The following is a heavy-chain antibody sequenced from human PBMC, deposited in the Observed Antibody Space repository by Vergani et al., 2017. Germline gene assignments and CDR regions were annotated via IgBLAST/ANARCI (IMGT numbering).Heavy chain of an antibody. D-gene: IGHD3-3*01. CDR1: GGSISSYY. J-gene: IGHJ6*03. CDR3: ARDITIFGVVTHMDV. Sequence: QVQLQESGPGLVKPSETLSLTCTVSGGSISSYYWSWIRQPPGKGLEWIGYIYYSGSTNYNPSLKSRVTISVDTSKNQFSLKLRSVTAADTAVYYCARDITIFGVVTHMDVWGKGTTVTVSS. V-gene: IGHV4-59*01. CDR2: IYYSGST.